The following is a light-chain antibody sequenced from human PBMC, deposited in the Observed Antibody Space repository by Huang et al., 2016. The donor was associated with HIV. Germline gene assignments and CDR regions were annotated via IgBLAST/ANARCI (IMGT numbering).Light chain of an antibody. CDR1: RSVSTN. CDR2: GSS. CDR3: HQYNNWLLS. Sequence: EIVMTQSQATLSVSPGQRVTLSCRANRSVSTNLAWYQQRHGQAPRFLIYGSSTRAPGMPARFSGSGSGTDVSLTISSLQSEDFALYYCHQYNNWLLSFGGGTRV. V-gene: IGKV3-15*01. J-gene: IGKJ4*01.